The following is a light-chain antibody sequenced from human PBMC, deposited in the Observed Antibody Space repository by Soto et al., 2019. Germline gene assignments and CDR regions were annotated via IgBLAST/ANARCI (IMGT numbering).Light chain of an antibody. CDR2: DVN. Sequence: QTALTQPPSASGSPGPTVTISCTGTSSDVGGYIFVSWYQQHPGKAPKLMIYDVNKRPSGVPDRFSGSKSDNTASLTVSGLQAEDEADYYCVSYAGGTYVFGTGTKVTVL. CDR1: SSDVGGYIF. V-gene: IGLV2-8*01. J-gene: IGLJ1*01. CDR3: VSYAGGTYV.